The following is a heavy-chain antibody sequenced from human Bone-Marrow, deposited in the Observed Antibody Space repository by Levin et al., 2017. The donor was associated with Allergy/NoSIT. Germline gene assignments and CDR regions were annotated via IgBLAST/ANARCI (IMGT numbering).Heavy chain of an antibody. CDR3: ARDRVVTGGLDY. D-gene: IGHD2-21*02. CDR1: GFTFSSYG. V-gene: IGHV3-33*01. Sequence: GGSLRLSCAASGFTFSSYGMHWVRQAPGKGLEWVAVIWYDGSNKYYADSVKGRFTISRDNSKNTLYLQMNSLRAEDTAVYYCARDRVVTGGLDYWGQGTLVTVSS. CDR2: IWYDGSNK. J-gene: IGHJ4*02.